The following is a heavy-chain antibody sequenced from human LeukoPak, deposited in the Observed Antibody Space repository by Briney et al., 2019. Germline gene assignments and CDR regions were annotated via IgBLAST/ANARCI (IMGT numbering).Heavy chain of an antibody. J-gene: IGHJ3*02. CDR2: ISSSDGII. CDR3: ARGPCTSCYVGEPFDI. CDR1: RFTFSSYE. Sequence: GGSLRLSCAASRFTFSSYEMNWVRQAPGKGLEWVSYISSSDGIIYYADSVKGRFTISRDNAKNSLYLQMNSLRAEDTAVYYCARGPCTSCYVGEPFDIWGQGTMVTVSS. V-gene: IGHV3-48*03. D-gene: IGHD2-2*01.